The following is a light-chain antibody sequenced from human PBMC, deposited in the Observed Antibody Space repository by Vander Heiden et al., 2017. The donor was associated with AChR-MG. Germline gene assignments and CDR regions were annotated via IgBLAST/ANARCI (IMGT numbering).Light chain of an antibody. V-gene: IGLV1-47*01. Sequence: QSVLTQPPSAYETLGRRVTISCSGSSFNIGSNFVYWYQKLPGTAPKLLIYGNDHRPSGVPDRFSGSKAGTSASLAISGLRSEDEADYYCSAWDDSLSGRVFGGGTKLTVL. CDR2: GND. CDR1: SFNIGSNF. J-gene: IGLJ2*01. CDR3: SAWDDSLSGRV.